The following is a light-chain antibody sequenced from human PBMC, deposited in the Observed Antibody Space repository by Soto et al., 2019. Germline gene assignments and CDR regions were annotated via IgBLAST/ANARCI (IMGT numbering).Light chain of an antibody. CDR1: QSVPSSS. Sequence: EIVLRQSPGTLSLSPGERATVSCRASQSVPSSSLAWYQQKPGQGPRLLIYGTSRRATGIPDRISGRGSGTDFTLTISRLEPEDSAVYFCQQYGNSHTFGQGTKLQIK. V-gene: IGKV3-20*01. CDR2: GTS. CDR3: QQYGNSHT. J-gene: IGKJ2*01.